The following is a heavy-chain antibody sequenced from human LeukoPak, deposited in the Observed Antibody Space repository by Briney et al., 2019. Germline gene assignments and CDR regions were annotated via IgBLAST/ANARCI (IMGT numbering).Heavy chain of an antibody. J-gene: IGHJ4*02. Sequence: SVKVSCKASGGTFSSLVISWVRQAPGQGLEWMGRIIPILGTPNYAQKFQGRVTITADKSTSTVSMELSSLRFEDTAVYYCASGGMVTNPWGQYQFDYWGQGTLVTVSS. D-gene: IGHD5-24*01. CDR3: ASGGMVTNPWGQYQFDY. V-gene: IGHV1-69*04. CDR1: GGTFSSLV. CDR2: IIPILGTP.